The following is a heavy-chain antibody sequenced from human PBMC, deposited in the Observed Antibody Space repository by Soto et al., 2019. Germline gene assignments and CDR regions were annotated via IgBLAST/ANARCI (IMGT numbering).Heavy chain of an antibody. CDR1: GGSISSYY. CDR3: ARGYDSSGYYYPAAFDI. Sequence: QVQLQESGPGLVKPSETLSLTCTVSGGSISSYYWSWIRQPPGKGLEWIGYIYYSGSTNYNPSLKSRVTISVDTSKNQFSLKLSSVPAADTAVYYCARGYDSSGYYYPAAFDIWGQGTMVTVSS. J-gene: IGHJ3*02. D-gene: IGHD3-22*01. V-gene: IGHV4-59*01. CDR2: IYYSGST.